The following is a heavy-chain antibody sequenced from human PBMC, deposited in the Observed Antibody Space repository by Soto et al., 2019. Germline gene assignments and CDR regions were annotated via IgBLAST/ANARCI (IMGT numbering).Heavy chain of an antibody. Sequence: QVQLAQSGAEVKKPAASVEVSCRASGYTFSNYGISWVRQAPGQGLDWMAWSCVNTGDTNLAQKYQGRLTVTTETATSTAYMGLRGLRSDDTAVYYCARLTTLSIPKSGYYYDRDVWGKWTAVTVS. CDR2: SCVNTGDT. D-gene: IGHD4-4*01. CDR3: ARLTTLSIPKSGYYYDRDV. J-gene: IGHJ6*03. CDR1: GYTFSNYG. V-gene: IGHV1-18*01.